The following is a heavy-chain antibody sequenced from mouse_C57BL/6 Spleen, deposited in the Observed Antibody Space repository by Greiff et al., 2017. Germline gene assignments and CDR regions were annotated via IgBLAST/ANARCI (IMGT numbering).Heavy chain of an antibody. V-gene: IGHV2-9*01. CDR2: IWGGGST. CDR1: GFSLTSYG. CDR3: AKQGDYGEGYYAMDY. D-gene: IGHD2-4*01. Sequence: VQLVESGPGLVAPSQSLSITCTVTGFSLTSYGVDWVRQPPGKGLEWLGVIWGGGSTNYNSALMSRLSICKDNSKIQVFLKMNTLQTDDTAMYYCAKQGDYGEGYYAMDYWGQGTSVTVSS. J-gene: IGHJ4*01.